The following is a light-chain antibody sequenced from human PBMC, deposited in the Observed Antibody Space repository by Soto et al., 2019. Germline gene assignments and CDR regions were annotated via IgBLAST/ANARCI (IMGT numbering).Light chain of an antibody. Sequence: DIVLTQSPGTLSLSPGERATLSCRASQSVSSNLAWYQQRPGQAPRLLIYGASTRATGIPARFSGSGSGTEFTLTISSLQSEDFAVYFCQQYNNWPPWTFGPGTKVDIK. CDR1: QSVSSN. V-gene: IGKV3-15*01. CDR3: QQYNNWPPWT. CDR2: GAS. J-gene: IGKJ1*01.